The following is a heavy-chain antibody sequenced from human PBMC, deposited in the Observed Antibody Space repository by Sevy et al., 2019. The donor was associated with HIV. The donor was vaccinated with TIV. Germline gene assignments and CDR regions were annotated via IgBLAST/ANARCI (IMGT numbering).Heavy chain of an antibody. J-gene: IGHJ5*02. CDR3: AKETARPFGPHWFDP. V-gene: IGHV3-23*01. Sequence: GGSLRLSCAASGFTFSSYAMSWVRQSPGKGLEWVSAISGSGGSTYYADSVKGRFTISRDNSKNTLYLQMNSLRAEDTAVYYCAKETARPFGPHWFDPWGQGTLVTVSS. CDR2: ISGSGGST. D-gene: IGHD6-6*01. CDR1: GFTFSSYA.